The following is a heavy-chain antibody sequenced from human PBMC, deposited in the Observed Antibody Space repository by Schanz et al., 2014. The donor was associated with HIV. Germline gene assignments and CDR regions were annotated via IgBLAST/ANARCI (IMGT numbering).Heavy chain of an antibody. V-gene: IGHV3-23*01. Sequence: EVQLLEFGGGSVRPGESLRLSCLASGFTFNNYAMSWVRQAPGKGLEWVAVINWNGDTTYYAASVKGRFTISRANSNNVLILPMPTPRAAAMDTYSSKREGNYSGGSVRGHWGQGALVAVSS. J-gene: IGHJ4*02. CDR2: INWNGDTT. CDR1: GFTFNNYA. CDR3: KREGNYSGGSVRGH. D-gene: IGHD2-21*01.